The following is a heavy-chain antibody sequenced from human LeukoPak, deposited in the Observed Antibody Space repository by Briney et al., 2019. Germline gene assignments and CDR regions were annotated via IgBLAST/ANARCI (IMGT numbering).Heavy chain of an antibody. D-gene: IGHD1-1*01. J-gene: IGHJ4*02. CDR3: AKEGRGNAVDY. CDR2: ISGSSKHR. Sequence: GGSLRLSCAASGFTFSSYSMNWVRQAPGKGLEWVSSISGSSKHRYYADSVKGRFTISRDNAKSSLYLQMNSLRAEDTAVYYCAKEGRGNAVDYWGQGTLVTVSS. V-gene: IGHV3-21*04. CDR1: GFTFSSYS.